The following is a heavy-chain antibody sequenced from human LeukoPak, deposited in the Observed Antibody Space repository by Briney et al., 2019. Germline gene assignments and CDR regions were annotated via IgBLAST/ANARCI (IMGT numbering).Heavy chain of an antibody. V-gene: IGHV3-23*01. CDR1: GFTFSDYY. Sequence: SGGSLRLSCAASGFTFSDYYMSWIRQAPGKGLEWVSAISGSGGSTYYADSVKGRFTISRDNSKNTLYLQMNSLRAEDTAVYYCAKSGVGATRNYAFDIWGQGTMVTVSS. D-gene: IGHD1-26*01. CDR2: ISGSGGST. CDR3: AKSGVGATRNYAFDI. J-gene: IGHJ3*02.